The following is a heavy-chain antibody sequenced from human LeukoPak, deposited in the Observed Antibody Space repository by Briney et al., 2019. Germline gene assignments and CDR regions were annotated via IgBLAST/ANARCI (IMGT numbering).Heavy chain of an antibody. D-gene: IGHD3-3*01. CDR2: VYYNGST. J-gene: IGHJ4*02. CDR3: ARHIVPSYDFWSGHIDS. CDR1: GGSVNNYIYY. Sequence: SETLSLTCTVSGGSVNNYIYYWGWIRQPPGRGLEWIGSVYYNGSTSNNPSLQSRVTVSIDTSKNQFSLKMTSLTAADTAVYYCARHIVPSYDFWSGHIDSWGQGTLVTVST. V-gene: IGHV4-39*01.